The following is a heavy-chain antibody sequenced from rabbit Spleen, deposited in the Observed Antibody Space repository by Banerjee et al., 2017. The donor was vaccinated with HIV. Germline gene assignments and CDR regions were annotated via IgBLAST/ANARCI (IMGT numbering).Heavy chain of an antibody. Sequence: QSLEESGGGLVQPEGSLTLTCTASGFSFSSSYYMCWVRQAPGKGLEWIACINIVTGKDVYATWAKGRFIMSRTSSTTVTLQMTSLTAADTATYFCARDTDDEYGDWADLYLWGPGTLVTVS. J-gene: IGHJ4*01. CDR2: INIVTGKD. CDR1: GFSFSSSYY. D-gene: IGHD2-1*01. V-gene: IGHV1S40*01. CDR3: ARDTDDEYGDWADLYL.